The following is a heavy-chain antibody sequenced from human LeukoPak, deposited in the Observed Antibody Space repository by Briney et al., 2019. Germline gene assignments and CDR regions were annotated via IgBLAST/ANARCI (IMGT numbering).Heavy chain of an antibody. V-gene: IGHV4-59*01. CDR2: IYYSGST. Sequence: SETLSLTCTVSGGSISSYYWSWIRQPPGKGLEWIGYIYYSGSTNYNPSLKSRVTISVDTSKNQFSLKLTSVTAADTAVYYCARVAYSSSWLFDYWGQGTLVTVSS. J-gene: IGHJ4*02. CDR3: ARVAYSSSWLFDY. D-gene: IGHD6-13*01. CDR1: GGSISSYY.